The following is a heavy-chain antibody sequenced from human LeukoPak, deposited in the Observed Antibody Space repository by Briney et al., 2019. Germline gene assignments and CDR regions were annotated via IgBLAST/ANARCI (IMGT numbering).Heavy chain of an antibody. J-gene: IGHJ4*02. V-gene: IGHV3-74*01. Sequence: GGSLRLSCGASGYTFSRYWMHWVRQAPGKGLVWVSRINEDGSTTDYADSVKGRFTISRDNAKNTLSLQMNSLRAEDMAVYYCTRDTFGGDDFWGQGTLVTVSS. CDR2: INEDGSTT. D-gene: IGHD3-16*01. CDR3: TRDTFGGDDF. CDR1: GYTFSRYW.